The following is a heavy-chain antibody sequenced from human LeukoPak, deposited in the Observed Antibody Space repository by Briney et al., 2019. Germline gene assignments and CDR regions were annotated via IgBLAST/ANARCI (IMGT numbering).Heavy chain of an antibody. D-gene: IGHD3-22*01. CDR3: ARTDYYDNPFDY. V-gene: IGHV4-59*01. J-gene: IGHJ4*02. CDR2: IYYSGST. CDR1: GGSISSYY. Sequence: LETLSLTCTVSGGSISSYYWSWIRQPPGKGLEWIGYIYYSGSTNYNPSLKSRVTISVDTSKNQFSLKLSSVTAADTAVYYCARTDYYDNPFDYWGQGTLVTVSS.